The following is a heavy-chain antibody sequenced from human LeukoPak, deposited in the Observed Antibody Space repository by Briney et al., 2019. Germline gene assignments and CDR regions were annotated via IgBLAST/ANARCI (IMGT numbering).Heavy chain of an antibody. CDR3: ARGYCSGGSCYYYYGMDV. CDR2: IGTAGDT. CDR1: GFTFSSYD. V-gene: IGHV3-13*01. Sequence: GGSLRLSCAASGFTFSSYDMHWVRQATGKGLEWVSAIGTAGDTYYPGSVKGRFTISRENAKNSLYLQMNGLRAGDTAVYYCARGYCSGGSCYYYYGMDVWGQGTTVTVPS. J-gene: IGHJ6*02. D-gene: IGHD2-15*01.